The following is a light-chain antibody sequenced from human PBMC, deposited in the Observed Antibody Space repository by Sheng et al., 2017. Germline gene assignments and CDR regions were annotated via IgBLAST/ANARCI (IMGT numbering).Light chain of an antibody. CDR2: QDV. CDR3: QAWDSSTAV. V-gene: IGLV3-1*01. Sequence: SYELTQPPSVSVSPGQTASITCSGDKLGHKYVCWYQQKPGQSPVLVINQDVRRPSGIPERFSGSNSGNTATLTISGTQAMDEADYYCQAWDSSTAVFGGGTKLTVL. J-gene: IGLJ2*01. CDR1: KLGHKY.